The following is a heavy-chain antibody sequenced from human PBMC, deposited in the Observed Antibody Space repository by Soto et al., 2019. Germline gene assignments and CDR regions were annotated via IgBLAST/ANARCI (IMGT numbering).Heavy chain of an antibody. D-gene: IGHD2-15*01. CDR3: AAPLGYCSGGSCYGAFDI. CDR2: IVVGSGNT. V-gene: IGHV1-58*02. Sequence: SVKVSCKASGFTFTSSAMQWVRQARGQGLEWIGWIVVGSGNTNYAQKFQERVTITRDMSTSTAYMELSSLRSEDTAVYYCAAPLGYCSGGSCYGAFDIWGQGTMVTVSS. CDR1: GFTFTSSA. J-gene: IGHJ3*02.